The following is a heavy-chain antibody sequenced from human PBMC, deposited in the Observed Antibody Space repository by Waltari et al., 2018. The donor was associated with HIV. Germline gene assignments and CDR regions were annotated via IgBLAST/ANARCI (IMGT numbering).Heavy chain of an antibody. CDR2: RKPNSGHT. Sequence: QVQLVQSGAEVKKPGASVKVSCKASGYTFTSYDINWVRQATGQGLEWMGRRKPNSGHTGYAQKVQGRVTMTRNTTISTAYMELSSLRSEDTAVYYCARGVEMATSPLGYWGQGTLVTVSS. CDR3: ARGVEMATSPLGY. J-gene: IGHJ4*02. CDR1: GYTFTSYD. V-gene: IGHV1-8*01. D-gene: IGHD5-12*01.